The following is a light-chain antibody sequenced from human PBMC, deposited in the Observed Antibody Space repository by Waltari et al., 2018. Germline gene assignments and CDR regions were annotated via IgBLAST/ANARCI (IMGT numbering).Light chain of an antibody. J-gene: IGLJ1*01. CDR2: DVS. V-gene: IGLV2-14*01. CDR3: SSYTRSSSYV. Sequence: QSALTQPASVSGSPEQSITISCTGTSSDIGGDNFVSWYQQHPGKAPKLILFDVSDRPSWVSNRCSGSKSGNSASLTISGLQAEDEADYYCSSYTRSSSYVFGTGTKVTVL. CDR1: SSDIGGDNF.